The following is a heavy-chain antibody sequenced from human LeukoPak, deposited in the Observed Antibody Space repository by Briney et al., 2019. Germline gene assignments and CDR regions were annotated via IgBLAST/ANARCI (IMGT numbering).Heavy chain of an antibody. CDR2: INPSGGCT. CDR3: AREGTMVRGVITGFDY. V-gene: IGHV1-46*01. J-gene: IGHJ4*02. D-gene: IGHD3-10*01. Sequence: ASVKVSCKASGYTFTSYYMHWVRQAPGQGLEWMGIINPSGGCTSYAQKFQGRVTMTRDTSTSTVYMELSSLRSEDTAVYYCAREGTMVRGVITGFDYWGQGTLVTVSS. CDR1: GYTFTSYY.